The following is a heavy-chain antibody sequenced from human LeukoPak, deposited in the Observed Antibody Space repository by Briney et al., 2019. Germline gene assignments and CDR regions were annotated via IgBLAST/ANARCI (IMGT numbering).Heavy chain of an antibody. Sequence: GGSLRLPCAASGFNLSVYWMHWVGQAPGKRLVGVSRISPEGSGTTYADSVKGRFAISRDNAKNTLYLQMNSLRDEDAAVYHCTRVQAGRSGLMDVWGRGTTVTVSS. CDR1: GFNLSVYW. V-gene: IGHV3-74*01. CDR2: ISPEGSGT. D-gene: IGHD2-8*02. J-gene: IGHJ6*02. CDR3: TRVQAGRSGLMDV.